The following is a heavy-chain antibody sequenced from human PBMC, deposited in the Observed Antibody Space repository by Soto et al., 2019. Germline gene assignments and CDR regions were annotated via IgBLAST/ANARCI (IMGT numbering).Heavy chain of an antibody. Sequence: AVGSLRLSCAASGFTFSSYAMTWVRQAPGKGLEWVSLISDSGDSTYYADSVKGRFTISRDNSKNTLYLQMNNLRAEDTAVYYCATPPQYCSSTSYYNYGMDVWGQGTTVTVSS. J-gene: IGHJ6*02. V-gene: IGHV3-23*01. CDR3: ATPPQYCSSTSYYNYGMDV. D-gene: IGHD2-2*01. CDR2: ISDSGDST. CDR1: GFTFSSYA.